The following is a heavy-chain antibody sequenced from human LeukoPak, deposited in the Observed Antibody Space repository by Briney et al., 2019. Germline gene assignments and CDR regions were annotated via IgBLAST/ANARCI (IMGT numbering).Heavy chain of an antibody. J-gene: IGHJ4*02. D-gene: IGHD6-13*01. CDR2: ISGSGGST. V-gene: IGHV3-23*01. CDR3: GRRYSSSWYGNFDY. Sequence: QPGGSLRLSCAASGFTFINYAMTWVRQAPGKGLEWVSAISGSGGSTYYADSVKGRFTISRDNSKNTLYLQMNSLRAEDTAVYYCGRRYSSSWYGNFDYWGQGTLVTVSS. CDR1: GFTFINYA.